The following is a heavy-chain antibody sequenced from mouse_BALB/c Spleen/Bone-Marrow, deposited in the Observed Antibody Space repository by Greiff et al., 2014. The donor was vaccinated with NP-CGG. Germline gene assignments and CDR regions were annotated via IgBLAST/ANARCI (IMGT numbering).Heavy chain of an antibody. V-gene: IGHV5-17*02. J-gene: IGHJ4*01. D-gene: IGHD1-1*01. CDR3: ARSNYGWYYDMDY. CDR1: GFTFSSFG. Sequence: EVKLVESGGGLVQPGGSRKLSCAASGFTFSSFGIHWVRQAPEKGLEWVAYISSDSSTIYYADTVKGRFTISRDNPKNTLFLQMTSLRSEDTAMYYCARSNYGWYYDMDYWGQGTSVTVSS. CDR2: ISSDSSTI.